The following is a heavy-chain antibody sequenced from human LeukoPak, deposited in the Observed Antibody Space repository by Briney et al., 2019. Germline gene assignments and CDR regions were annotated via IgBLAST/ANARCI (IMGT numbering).Heavy chain of an antibody. CDR1: GFTFSNVW. D-gene: IGHD3-10*01. CDR3: TTAVIRGLNAFDI. CDR2: IKSKTDGGTT. J-gene: IGHJ3*02. V-gene: IGHV3-15*01. Sequence: PGGSLRLSCAASGFTFSNVWMNWVRQAPGKGLEWVGRIKSKTDGGTTNYAAPVNGRFTISRDDSKNTLYLQMNSLKTEDTAMYYCTTAVIRGLNAFDIWGQGTMVTVS.